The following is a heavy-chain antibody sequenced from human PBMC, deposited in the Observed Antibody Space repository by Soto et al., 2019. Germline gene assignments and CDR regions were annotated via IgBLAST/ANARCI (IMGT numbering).Heavy chain of an antibody. CDR1: GFTFSSYG. Sequence: GGSLRLSCAASGFTFSSYGMHWVRQAPGKGLEWVAVISYDGSNKYYADSVKGRFTISRDNSKNTLYLQMNSLRSEDTAVYYCARAPIVGTDVVFDYWGQGTLVTVSS. D-gene: IGHD1-26*01. CDR2: ISYDGSNK. CDR3: ARAPIVGTDVVFDY. V-gene: IGHV3-30*03. J-gene: IGHJ4*02.